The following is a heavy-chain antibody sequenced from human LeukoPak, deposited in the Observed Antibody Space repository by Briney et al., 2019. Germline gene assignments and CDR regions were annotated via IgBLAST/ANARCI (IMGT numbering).Heavy chain of an antibody. V-gene: IGHV3-30-3*01. CDR3: ARDVRGESIAARPSLAIDY. CDR1: GFTFSSYA. CDR2: ISYDGSNK. D-gene: IGHD6-6*01. Sequence: PGGSLRLSCAASGFTFSSYAMHWVRQAPGKGLEWVAVISYDGSNKYYADSVKGRFTISRDNSKNTLYLQMNSLRAEDTAVYYCARDVRGESIAARPSLAIDYWGQGTLVTVSS. J-gene: IGHJ4*02.